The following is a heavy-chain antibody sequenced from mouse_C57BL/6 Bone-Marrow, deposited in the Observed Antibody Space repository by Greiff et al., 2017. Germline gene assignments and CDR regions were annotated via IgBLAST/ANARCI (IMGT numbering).Heavy chain of an antibody. J-gene: IGHJ4*01. CDR1: GFNIKDYY. V-gene: IGHV14-2*01. D-gene: IGHD2-4*01. Sequence: VHVKQSGAELVKPGASVKLSCTASGFNIKDYYMHWVKQRTEQGLEWIGRIDPEDGETKYAPNFPGKATITADTSSNTAYLQLSSLTSEDTAVYYCVLDYFLMDYWGQGTSVTVSS. CDR2: IDPEDGET. CDR3: VLDYFLMDY.